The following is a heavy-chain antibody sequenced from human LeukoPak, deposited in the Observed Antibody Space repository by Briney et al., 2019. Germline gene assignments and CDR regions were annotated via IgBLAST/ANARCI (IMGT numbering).Heavy chain of an antibody. CDR2: IRADGTEK. Sequence: EWVANIRADGTEKYYVDSVKGRFTISRDNGKNSLYLQLNSLRVEDTAVYYCSRRLDYWGQGTLVTVSS. CDR3: SRRLDY. V-gene: IGHV3-7*03. J-gene: IGHJ4*02.